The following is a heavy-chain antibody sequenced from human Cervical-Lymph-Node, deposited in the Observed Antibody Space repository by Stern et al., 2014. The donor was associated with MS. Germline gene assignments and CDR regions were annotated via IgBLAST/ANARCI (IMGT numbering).Heavy chain of an antibody. J-gene: IGHJ4*02. CDR3: ARDLRLDY. CDR2: ISSRSRT. CDR1: GFNFSIYN. V-gene: IGHV3-21*01. Sequence: EVQLVVSGGGLVKPGGSLRLSCAASGFNFSIYNMNWVRQAPGKGLEWVSSISSRSRTNYADSVRGRFTISRDNAKNSLFLQMNSLRAEDTAIYYCARDLRLDYWGQGILVTVSS.